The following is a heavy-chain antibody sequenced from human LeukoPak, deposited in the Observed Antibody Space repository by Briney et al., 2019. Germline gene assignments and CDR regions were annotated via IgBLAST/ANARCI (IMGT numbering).Heavy chain of an antibody. D-gene: IGHD6-13*01. CDR2: ISNDGSNK. Sequence: QAGGSLRLSCAASGFTFRSYAMHWVRQAPGKGLEWVAVISNDGSNKYYADSVKGRFTISRDNSKNTLYLQMNSLRAEDTAVYYCARDPAGYYYGMDVWGQGTTVTVSS. V-gene: IGHV3-30*04. J-gene: IGHJ6*02. CDR1: GFTFRSYA. CDR3: ARDPAGYYYGMDV.